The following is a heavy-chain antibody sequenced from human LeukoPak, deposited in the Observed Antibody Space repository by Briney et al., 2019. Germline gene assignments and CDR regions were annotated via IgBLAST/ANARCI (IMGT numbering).Heavy chain of an antibody. J-gene: IGHJ5*02. D-gene: IGHD2-2*01. CDR1: GGSISTTNW. CDR2: IYHTGST. CDR3: ARVRTSTNLNWFDP. V-gene: IGHV4-4*02. Sequence: SGTLSLTCAVSGGSISTTNWWNWVRQPPGKGLEWIGEIYHTGSTNYNPSLKSRVTISVDKSKNQFPLKLSSVTAADTAVYYCARVRTSTNLNWFDPWGQGTLVTVSS.